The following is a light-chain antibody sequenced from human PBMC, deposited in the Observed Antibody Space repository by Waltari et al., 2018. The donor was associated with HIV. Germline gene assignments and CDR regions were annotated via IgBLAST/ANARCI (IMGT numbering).Light chain of an antibody. V-gene: IGKV2-28*01. J-gene: IGKJ2*03. Sequence: DIVMTQSPLSLPVTPGESASISCRSNQSLLHSNGYNYLDWYLQKPGQPPQLLIYLGSNRASGVPDRLSGSGSGTDFTLKISRVGAEDVGVYYCMQALQTPRYSFGQGTKLEIK. CDR3: MQALQTPRYS. CDR2: LGS. CDR1: QSLLHSNGYNY.